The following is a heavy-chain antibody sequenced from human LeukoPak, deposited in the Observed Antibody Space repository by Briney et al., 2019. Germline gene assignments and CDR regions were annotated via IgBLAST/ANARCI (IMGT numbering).Heavy chain of an antibody. V-gene: IGHV4-59*04. CDR3: VRYGDYGGYFDL. Sequence: SETLSLTCTVSGGSISSYYWSWIRQPPGKGLEWIGSIYHSGSTYYNPSLKSRVTISVDTSKNQFSLKLSSVTAADTAVYYCVRYGDYGGYFDLWGRGTLVTVSS. J-gene: IGHJ2*01. CDR2: IYHSGST. CDR1: GGSISSYY. D-gene: IGHD4-17*01.